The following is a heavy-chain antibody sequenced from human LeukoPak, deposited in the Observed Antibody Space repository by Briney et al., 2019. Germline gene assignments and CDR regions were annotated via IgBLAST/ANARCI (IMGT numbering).Heavy chain of an antibody. Sequence: PGGSLRLSSAASGFTFSNYVTNGVRQAPGKGLEWVSGISGSDGSTSYADSVKGRFTISRDNSKNTLYLQMNSLRAEDTAVYYCAKLLDSTAYYNGHWGQGILVTVSS. V-gene: IGHV3-23*01. CDR2: ISGSDGST. CDR3: AKLLDSTAYYNGH. D-gene: IGHD3-9*01. CDR1: GFTFSNYV. J-gene: IGHJ4*02.